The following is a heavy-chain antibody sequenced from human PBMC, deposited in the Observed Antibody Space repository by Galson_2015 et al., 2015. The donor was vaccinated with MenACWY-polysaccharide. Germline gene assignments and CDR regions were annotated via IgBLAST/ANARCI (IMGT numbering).Heavy chain of an antibody. D-gene: IGHD2-15*01. Sequence: SVKVSCKASGYTFADYAIHWVRQAPGQRPECLGWINAGSGNTKYSQNFQGRVTITRDTSATTVYMELTSLTFEDTALYYCARDQGGSSYNWFDPWGQGTLVTVSS. V-gene: IGHV1-3*01. CDR2: INAGSGNT. CDR3: ARDQGGSSYNWFDP. CDR1: GYTFADYA. J-gene: IGHJ5*02.